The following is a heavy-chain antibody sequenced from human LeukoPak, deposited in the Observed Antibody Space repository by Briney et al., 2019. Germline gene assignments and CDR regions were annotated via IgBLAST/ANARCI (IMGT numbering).Heavy chain of an antibody. CDR3: AKDHPYPFDY. J-gene: IGHJ4*02. CDR2: ISVSGGST. Sequence: GGSLRLSCAASGFTFSSYAMSWVRQAPGKGLEWVSAISVSGGSTYYADSVKGRFTISRDNSKNTLYLQMDSLRGEDTAVYYCAKDHPYPFDYWGQGTLVTVSS. D-gene: IGHD3-16*01. CDR1: GFTFSSYA. V-gene: IGHV3-23*01.